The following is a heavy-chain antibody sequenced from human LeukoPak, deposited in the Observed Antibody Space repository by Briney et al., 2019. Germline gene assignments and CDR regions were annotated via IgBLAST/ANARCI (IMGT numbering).Heavy chain of an antibody. CDR1: GFTFTSYG. V-gene: IGHV3-48*01. D-gene: IGHD6-6*01. Sequence: GGSLRLSCAASGFTFTSYGMNWVRQAPGKGLEWVSYISSSSSTIYYADSVKGRFTISRDNAKNSLYLQMNSLRAEDTAVYYCARAIFSSSWTHYHYHYMDVWGKGTTVTVSS. J-gene: IGHJ6*03. CDR2: ISSSSSTI. CDR3: ARAIFSSSWTHYHYHYMDV.